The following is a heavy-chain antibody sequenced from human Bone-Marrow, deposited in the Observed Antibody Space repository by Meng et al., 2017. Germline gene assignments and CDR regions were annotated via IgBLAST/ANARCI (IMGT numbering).Heavy chain of an antibody. Sequence: QVQLQQWGAGLLKPSETLSLICVVSGGSFSDYYWSWIRQPPGKGLEWIGEINHSGSTNYNPSLESRATISVDTSQNNLSLKLSSVTAADSAVYYCARGPTTMAHDFDYWGQGTLVTVSS. CDR1: GGSFSDYY. V-gene: IGHV4-34*01. CDR2: INHSGST. D-gene: IGHD4-11*01. J-gene: IGHJ4*02. CDR3: ARGPTTMAHDFDY.